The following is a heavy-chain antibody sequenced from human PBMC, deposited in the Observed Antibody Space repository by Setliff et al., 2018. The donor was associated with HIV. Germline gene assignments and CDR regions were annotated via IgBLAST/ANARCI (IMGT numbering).Heavy chain of an antibody. D-gene: IGHD2-21*01. J-gene: IGHJ4*02. CDR1: GGSISSSNYY. CDR2: IYYSGST. Sequence: TSETLSLTCTVSGGSISSSNYYWGWIRQPPGKGLEWIGSIYYSGSTNYNPSLESRVTISVDTSNNQFSLRLKSVTAADTAVYFCAQMSISASVYFDYWGQGTLVTVSS. CDR3: AQMSISASVYFDY. V-gene: IGHV4-39*07.